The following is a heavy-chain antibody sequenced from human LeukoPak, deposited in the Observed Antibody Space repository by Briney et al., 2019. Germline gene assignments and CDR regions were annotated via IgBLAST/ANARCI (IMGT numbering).Heavy chain of an antibody. J-gene: IGHJ4*02. D-gene: IGHD6-19*01. Sequence: GGSLRLSCTASGFTFISYSMHWVRQAPGKGLEWVASIKKDVDEKYYVDSVKGRFTISRDNAKNSLYLQMNSLRAEDTAVYYCARVAVAVDDYWGQGTLVTVSS. V-gene: IGHV3-7*01. CDR2: IKKDVDEK. CDR3: ARVAVAVDDY. CDR1: GFTFISYS.